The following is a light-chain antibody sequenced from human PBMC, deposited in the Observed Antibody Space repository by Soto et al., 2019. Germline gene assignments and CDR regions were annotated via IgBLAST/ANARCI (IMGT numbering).Light chain of an antibody. V-gene: IGLV1-40*01. Sequence: QAVVTQPPSVSGAPGQRVTISCTGNSSNLGAGFDVHWYQQLPGTAPKLLIYNNNNRPSGVPDRFSGSKSGTSASLAITGLQPEDEADYYCHSYDSSLSAPEVFGGGTKVTVL. CDR1: SSNLGAGFD. J-gene: IGLJ2*01. CDR2: NNN. CDR3: HSYDSSLSAPEV.